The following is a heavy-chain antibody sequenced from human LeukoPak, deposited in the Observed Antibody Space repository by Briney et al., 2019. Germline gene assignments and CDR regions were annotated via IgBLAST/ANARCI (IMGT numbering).Heavy chain of an antibody. CDR2: INPSGGST. CDR1: GYTFTSYY. D-gene: IGHD2-21*01. J-gene: IGHJ4*02. CDR3: ARDPYCGGDCYHYFDY. V-gene: IGHV1-46*01. Sequence: ASVKVSCKASGYTFTSYYMHWVRQAPGQGLEWMGIINPSGGSTSYAQKFQGRVTMTRDTSTSTVYMELSSLRSEDTAVYYCARDPYCGGDCYHYFDYWGQGTLVTVSS.